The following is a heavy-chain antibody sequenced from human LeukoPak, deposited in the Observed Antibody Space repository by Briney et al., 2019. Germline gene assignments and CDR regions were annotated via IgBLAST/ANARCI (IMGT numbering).Heavy chain of an antibody. J-gene: IGHJ4*02. D-gene: IGHD1-1*01. CDR1: GGSISKSGYY. CDR3: ARDGSDNWGQFDF. CDR2: IYYSGST. Sequence: PSETLSLTCTVSGGSISKSGYYWGWIRQPPGKGLERIANIYYSGSTYYNPSLQSRVTISVDTSKNQFFLNLRSVTAADSAVYYCARDGSDNWGQFDFWGQGALVTVSS. V-gene: IGHV4-39*07.